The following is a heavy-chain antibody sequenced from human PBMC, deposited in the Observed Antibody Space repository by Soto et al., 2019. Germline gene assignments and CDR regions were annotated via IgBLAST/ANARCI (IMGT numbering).Heavy chain of an antibody. CDR3: ARASVVVITSAPYYFGY. CDR2: ISAYNGNT. D-gene: IGHD3-22*01. CDR1: GYTFTNYG. V-gene: IGHV1-18*04. J-gene: IGHJ4*02. Sequence: ASVKVSCKASGYTFTNYGISWVRQAPGQGLEWMGWISAYNGNTNYAQKLQGRVTMTTDTSTSTAYMELRSLRSDDTAVYYCARASVVVITSAPYYFGYCGQGTLVTVSS.